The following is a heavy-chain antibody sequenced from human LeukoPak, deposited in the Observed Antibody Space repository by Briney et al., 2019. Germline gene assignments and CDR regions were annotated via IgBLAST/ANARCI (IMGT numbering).Heavy chain of an antibody. D-gene: IGHD1-20*01. J-gene: IGHJ5*02. CDR3: ARGIAGTGGPPTLRIDP. V-gene: IGHV4-59*08. CDR1: GGSISSYY. Sequence: SETLSLTCTVSGGSISSYYWSWIRQPPGKGLEWIGYMYYSGSTNYNPSLKSRVTISVDTSKNQFSLMLTSVTAADTAVYYCARGIAGTGGPPTLRIDPWGQRTLVIVSS. CDR2: MYYSGST.